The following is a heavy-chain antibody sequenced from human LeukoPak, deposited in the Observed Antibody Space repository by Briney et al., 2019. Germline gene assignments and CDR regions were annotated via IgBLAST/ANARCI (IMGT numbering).Heavy chain of an antibody. CDR1: GFTFSSYS. D-gene: IGHD4-17*01. Sequence: GGSLRLSCAASGFTFSSYSMNWIRQAPGKGLEWVSSISSSTSYIYYADSVKGRFTISKDNAKNSLYLQMNSLRAEDTAVYYCARAGGSTVSHSDYWGQGTLVTASS. CDR2: ISSSTSYI. CDR3: ARAGGSTVSHSDY. J-gene: IGHJ4*02. V-gene: IGHV3-21*01.